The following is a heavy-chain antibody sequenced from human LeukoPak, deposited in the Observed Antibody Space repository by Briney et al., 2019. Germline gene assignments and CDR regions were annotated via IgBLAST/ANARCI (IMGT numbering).Heavy chain of an antibody. D-gene: IGHD6-13*01. CDR1: GFTFSSYS. V-gene: IGHV3-48*02. CDR2: ISSSSSTI. Sequence: PGGSLRLSCAASGFTFSSYSMNWVRQAPGKGLEWVSYISSSSSTIYYADSVKGRFTISRDNAKNSLYLQMNSLRDEDTAVYYCARDCNSSSWYGLLDYYYYGMDVWGQGTTVTVSS. CDR3: ARDCNSSSWYGLLDYYYYGMDV. J-gene: IGHJ6*02.